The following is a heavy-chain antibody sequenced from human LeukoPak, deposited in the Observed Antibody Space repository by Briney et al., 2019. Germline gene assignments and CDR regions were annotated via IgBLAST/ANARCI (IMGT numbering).Heavy chain of an antibody. Sequence: GGSLRLSCAASGFTFNTYNMNWVRQAPGKGLEWVSYISSSGSTIDYVDSVKGRFTISRDNAKNSLYLQMNSLRAEDTAVYYCARDVGGSLDYWGQGTLVTVSS. D-gene: IGHD1-26*01. V-gene: IGHV3-48*01. CDR2: ISSSGSTI. CDR1: GFTFNTYN. J-gene: IGHJ4*02. CDR3: ARDVGGSLDY.